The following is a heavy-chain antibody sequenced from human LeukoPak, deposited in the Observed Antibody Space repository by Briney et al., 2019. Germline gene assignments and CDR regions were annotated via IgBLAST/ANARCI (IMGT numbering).Heavy chain of an antibody. CDR2: IWYDGSNK. V-gene: IGHV3-33*01. J-gene: IGHJ4*02. CDR3: ARPRSSGWGRRDYYFDY. D-gene: IGHD6-19*01. Sequence: PGGSLRLSCAASGFTFSSYGMHWVRQAPGKGLEGVAVIWYDGSNKYYADSVKGRFTISRDNSKNTLYLQMNSLRAEDTAVYYCARPRSSGWGRRDYYFDYWGQGTLVTVSS. CDR1: GFTFSSYG.